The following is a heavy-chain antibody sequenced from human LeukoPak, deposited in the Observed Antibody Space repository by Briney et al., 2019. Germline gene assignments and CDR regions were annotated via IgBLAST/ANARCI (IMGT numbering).Heavy chain of an antibody. CDR2: FSSSGGST. CDR3: AKDRGGIAVAGTNFDY. Sequence: PGGSLRLSCAASGFTLSNYAMSWVRQAPGKGLEWVSTFSSSGGSTYYADSVKGRFTISRDNSKNTLYLQMNSLTAEDTAKYYCAKDRGGIAVAGTNFDYWGQGTLVTVSS. CDR1: GFTLSNYA. J-gene: IGHJ4*02. D-gene: IGHD6-19*01. V-gene: IGHV3-23*01.